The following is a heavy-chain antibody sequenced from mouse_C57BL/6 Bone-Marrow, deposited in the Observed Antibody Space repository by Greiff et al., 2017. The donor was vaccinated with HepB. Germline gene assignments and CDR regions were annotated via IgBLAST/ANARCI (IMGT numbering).Heavy chain of an antibody. D-gene: IGHD1-1*01. J-gene: IGHJ2*01. Sequence: QVQLQQPGAELVKPGASVKPSCKASGYTFTSYWMQWVKQRPGQGLEWIGEIDPSDSYTNYNQKFKGKATLTVDTSSSTAYMQLSSLTSEDSAVYYCARRWYYGSSPFDYWGQGTTLTVSS. CDR3: ARRWYYGSSPFDY. CDR2: IDPSDSYT. V-gene: IGHV1-50*01. CDR1: GYTFTSYW.